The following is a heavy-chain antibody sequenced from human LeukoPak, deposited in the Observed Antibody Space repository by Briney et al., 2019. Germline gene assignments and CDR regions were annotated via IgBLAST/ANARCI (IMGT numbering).Heavy chain of an antibody. Sequence: GASVKVSCKASGYTFATYDINWVRQATGQGLEWMAWMNPNSGSTGYAQKFQGRVTMTRNTSISTAYMELSSLRSEDTAVYYCARVAGNCGGDCYRLVYWGQGTLVTVAS. CDR1: GYTFATYD. V-gene: IGHV1-8*01. CDR3: ARVAGNCGGDCYRLVY. D-gene: IGHD2-21*01. J-gene: IGHJ4*02. CDR2: MNPNSGST.